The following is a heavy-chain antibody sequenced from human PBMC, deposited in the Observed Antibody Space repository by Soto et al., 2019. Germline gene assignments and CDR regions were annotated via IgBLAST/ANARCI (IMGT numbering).Heavy chain of an antibody. CDR3: AKLRIVGSAYPYESGVFDY. J-gene: IGHJ4*02. CDR2: ISYDGSNK. D-gene: IGHD2-15*01. CDR1: GFTFSSYG. Sequence: PGGSLRLSCAASGFTFSSYGIHWVRQAPGKGLEWVAAISYDGSNKHYADSVKGRFTISRDNSKNTVYLQMNSLRAEDTAIYYCAKLRIVGSAYPYESGVFDYWGLGTLVTVSS. V-gene: IGHV3-30*18.